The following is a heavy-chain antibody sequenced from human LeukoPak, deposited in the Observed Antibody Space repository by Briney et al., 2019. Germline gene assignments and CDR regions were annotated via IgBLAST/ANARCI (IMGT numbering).Heavy chain of an antibody. CDR3: ARGLGLAVAGIDY. CDR1: GGSISSYY. V-gene: IGHV4-59*01. Sequence: SETLSLTCTVSGGSISSYYWSWIRQPPGKGLEWIGYIYYSGSTNYNPSLKSRVTISADTSKNQFSLKLSSVTAADTAVYYCARGLGLAVAGIDYWGQGTLVTVSS. D-gene: IGHD6-19*01. CDR2: IYYSGST. J-gene: IGHJ4*02.